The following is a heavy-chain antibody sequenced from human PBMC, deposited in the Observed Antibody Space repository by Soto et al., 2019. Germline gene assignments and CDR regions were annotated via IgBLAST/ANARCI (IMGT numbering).Heavy chain of an antibody. CDR1: GFTFSSYS. V-gene: IGHV3-48*01. J-gene: IGHJ3*02. D-gene: IGHD2-21*01. Sequence: GGSLRLSCAASGFTFSSYSMNWVRQAPGKGLEWVSYISSSSSTIYYADSVKGRFTISRDNAKNSLYLQMNSLRAEDTAVYYCARGLFDAAPGAFDIWGQGTMVTVSS. CDR3: ARGLFDAAPGAFDI. CDR2: ISSSSSTI.